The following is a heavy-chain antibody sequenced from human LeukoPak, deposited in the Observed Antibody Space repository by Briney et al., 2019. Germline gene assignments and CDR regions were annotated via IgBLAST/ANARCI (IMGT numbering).Heavy chain of an antibody. CDR3: AIAVAGPRKVDY. CDR1: GFTFSSYA. Sequence: PGGSLRLSCAASGFTFSSYAMSWVRQAPGKGLEWVSAISGSGGSTYYADSVKGRFTISRDNSKNTLYLQMNSLRAEDTAVYYCAIAVAGPRKVDYWGQGTLVTVSS. V-gene: IGHV3-23*01. CDR2: ISGSGGST. D-gene: IGHD6-19*01. J-gene: IGHJ4*02.